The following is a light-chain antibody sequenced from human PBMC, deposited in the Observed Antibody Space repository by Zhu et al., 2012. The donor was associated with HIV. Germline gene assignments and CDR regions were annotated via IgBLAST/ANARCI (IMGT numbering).Light chain of an antibody. Sequence: DIQMTQSPSTLSASIGDRVTITCRASQAISSFLAWYQQKPGKAPKLLIYAASTLQSGVPSRFSGSGSGAQFTLAISSLQPEDFATYYCQQLNSYPQTFGGGTKVEIK. CDR3: QQLNSYPQT. J-gene: IGKJ4*01. CDR2: AAS. CDR1: QAISSF. V-gene: IGKV1-9*01.